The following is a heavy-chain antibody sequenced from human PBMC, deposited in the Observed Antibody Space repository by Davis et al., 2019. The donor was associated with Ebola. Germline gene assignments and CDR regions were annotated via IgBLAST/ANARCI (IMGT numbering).Heavy chain of an antibody. V-gene: IGHV3-30*02. D-gene: IGHD3-16*01. CDR1: GFTFSTYG. Sequence: GESLKISCAASGFTFSTYGMHWVRQAPGKGLDWVAFIRYDATNQYYADSVKGRFTISRDNSKNTLYMQMNSLRDEDTAVYYCAKEVCPRGLGGIGDWGQGTLVTVSS. J-gene: IGHJ4*02. CDR3: AKEVCPRGLGGIGD. CDR2: IRYDATNQ.